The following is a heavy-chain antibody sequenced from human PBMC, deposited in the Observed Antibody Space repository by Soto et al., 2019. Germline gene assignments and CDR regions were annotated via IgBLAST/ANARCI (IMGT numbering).Heavy chain of an antibody. CDR2: INWNGGST. Sequence: GGSLRLSCAASGFTFDDYGMSWVRQAPGKGLEWVSGINWNGGSTGYADSVKGRFTISRDNAKNSLYLQMNSLRAEDTALYYCAREWPGLTIFGVALYYYGMDVWGQGTTVPVSS. D-gene: IGHD3-3*01. V-gene: IGHV3-20*04. CDR1: GFTFDDYG. CDR3: AREWPGLTIFGVALYYYGMDV. J-gene: IGHJ6*02.